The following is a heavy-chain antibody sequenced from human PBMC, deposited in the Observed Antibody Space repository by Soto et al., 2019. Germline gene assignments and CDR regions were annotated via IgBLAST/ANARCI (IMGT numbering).Heavy chain of an antibody. CDR2: INPSGGST. CDR3: ARDKVGVRSTVGVCGMDV. J-gene: IGHJ6*02. Sequence: ASVKVSCKASGYTFTSYYMHWVRQAPGQGLEWMGIINPSGGSTSYALKFQGRVTMTRDTSTSTVYMELSSLRSEDTAVYYCARDKVGVRSTVGVCGMDVWGQGTTVTVSS. V-gene: IGHV1-46*03. CDR1: GYTFTSYY. D-gene: IGHD2-8*02.